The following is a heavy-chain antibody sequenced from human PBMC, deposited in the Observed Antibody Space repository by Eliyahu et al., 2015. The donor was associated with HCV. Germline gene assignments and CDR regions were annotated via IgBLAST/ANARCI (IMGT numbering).Heavy chain of an antibody. D-gene: IGHD2-2*01. CDR2: SRSKATNYTT. CDR1: GFTFSDHN. V-gene: IGHV3-72*01. CDR3: ARSGGSCTSISCKLFDS. Sequence: EVQLVESGGGLVQPGGSLRLSCAVSGFTFSDHNMDWIRQAPGKGLGWVGRSRSKATNYTTEYAASVTGRFTISRDDSKNSLYLQMSSLKTEDTAVYFCARSGGSCTSISCKLFDSWGQGTLVTVSS. J-gene: IGHJ4*02.